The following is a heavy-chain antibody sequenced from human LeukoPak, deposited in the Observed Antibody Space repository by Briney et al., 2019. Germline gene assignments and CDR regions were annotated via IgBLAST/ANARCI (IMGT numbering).Heavy chain of an antibody. V-gene: IGHV3-21*01. J-gene: IGHJ4*02. CDR1: GLRFSDHH. Sequence: GGSLRLSCATSGLRFSDHHMDWVRQAPGKGLEWVSSISSSSSYIYYADSVKGRFTISRDNAKNSLYLQMNSLRAEDTAVYYCARLNYYDSSYWGQGTLVTVSS. CDR3: ARLNYYDSSY. CDR2: ISSSSSYI. D-gene: IGHD3-22*01.